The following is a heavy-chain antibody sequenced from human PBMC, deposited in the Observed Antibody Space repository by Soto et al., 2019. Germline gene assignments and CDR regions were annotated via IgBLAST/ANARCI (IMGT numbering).Heavy chain of an antibody. CDR3: ARADAYYHASGSGVWFDP. D-gene: IGHD3-10*01. J-gene: IGHJ5*02. Sequence: SETLSLTCAVYGGSFSGFFWSWIRQPPGKGLEWIGEINHSGSTNSNPSLKSRVTISVDTSKNQFSLKLNSVTAADTAVYYCARADAYYHASGSGVWFDPWGQGXLVTVPS. CDR2: INHSGST. CDR1: GGSFSGFF. V-gene: IGHV4-34*01.